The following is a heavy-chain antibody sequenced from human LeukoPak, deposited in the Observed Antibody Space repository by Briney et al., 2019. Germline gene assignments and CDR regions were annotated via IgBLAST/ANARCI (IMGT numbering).Heavy chain of an antibody. CDR2: IYYSGST. Sequence: PSETLSLTCTVSGGSISSSSYYWGWIRQPPGKGLEWIGSIYYSGSTYYNPSLKSRVTISVDTSKNQFSLKLSSVTAADTGVYYCARRDSSGWYYFDYWGQGTLVTVSS. CDR3: ARRDSSGWYYFDY. CDR1: GGSISSSSYY. V-gene: IGHV4-39*01. J-gene: IGHJ4*02. D-gene: IGHD6-19*01.